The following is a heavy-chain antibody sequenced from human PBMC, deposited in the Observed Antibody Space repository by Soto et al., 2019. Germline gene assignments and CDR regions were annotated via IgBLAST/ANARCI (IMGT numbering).Heavy chain of an antibody. CDR2: ISYDGSNK. Sequence: GGSLRLSCAASGFTFSSYGMHWVRQAPGKGLEWVAVISYDGSNKYYADSVKGRFTISRDNSKNTLYLQMNSLRAEDTAVYYCATDLRHITMIRNSFDYWGQGTLVTVSS. D-gene: IGHD3-22*01. CDR1: GFTFSSYG. J-gene: IGHJ4*02. V-gene: IGHV3-30*03. CDR3: ATDLRHITMIRNSFDY.